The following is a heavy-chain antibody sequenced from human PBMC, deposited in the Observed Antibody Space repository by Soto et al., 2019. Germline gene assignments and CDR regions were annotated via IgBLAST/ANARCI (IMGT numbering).Heavy chain of an antibody. Sequence: SETLSLTCTVSGGSSSSYYWSWIRQPPGKGLEWIGYIYYSGSTNYNPSLKSRVTISVDTSKNQFSLKLSSVTAADTAVYYCARLVDYDILTGLDKDPHYYYYYGMDVWGQGTTVTVSS. CDR2: IYYSGST. CDR1: GGSSSSYY. CDR3: ARLVDYDILTGLDKDPHYYYYYGMDV. V-gene: IGHV4-59*08. D-gene: IGHD3-9*01. J-gene: IGHJ6*02.